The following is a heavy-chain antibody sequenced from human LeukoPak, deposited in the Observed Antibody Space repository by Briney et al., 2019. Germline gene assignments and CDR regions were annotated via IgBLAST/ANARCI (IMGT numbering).Heavy chain of an antibody. V-gene: IGHV4-4*07. CDR2: IYHSGRT. J-gene: IGHJ6*03. Sequence: SETLSLTCTVCGGSISGYYWTWIPQPDGKGLEWIGRIYHSGRTYYNPSLKSRVPISVDTSKNQFSLKLSSVTAADTAVYYCAREIGEQWLVLLRNYYYYYYMDVWGKGTTVTVSS. CDR3: AREIGEQWLVLLRNYYYYYYMDV. D-gene: IGHD6-19*01. CDR1: GGSISGYY.